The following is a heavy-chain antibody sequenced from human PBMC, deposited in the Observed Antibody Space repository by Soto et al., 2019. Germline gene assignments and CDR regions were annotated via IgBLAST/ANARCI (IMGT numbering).Heavy chain of an antibody. V-gene: IGHV1-8*01. D-gene: IGHD3-3*01. CDR2: MNPNSGNT. CDR3: ARAYYDFWSGYVVAFDI. CDR1: GYTFTSYD. J-gene: IGHJ3*02. Sequence: QVQLVQSGAEVKKPGASVKVSCKASGYTFTSYDINWVRQATGQGLEWMGWMNPNSGNTGYAQKFQGRVTMTRNTSISTAYMELSSLRSEDTAVYYCARAYYDFWSGYVVAFDIWGQGTMVTVSS.